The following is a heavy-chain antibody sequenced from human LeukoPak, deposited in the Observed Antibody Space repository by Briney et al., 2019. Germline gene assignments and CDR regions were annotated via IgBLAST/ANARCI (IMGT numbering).Heavy chain of an antibody. V-gene: IGHV3-7*01. CDR1: GFTFSSYW. CDR2: IKQDGSEK. Sequence: GGSLRLSCAASGFTFSSYWMSWVRQAPGKGLEWVANIKQDGSEKYYVDSVKGRFTISRDNAKNSLYLQMNSLRAEDTAVYYCARVFHLGYCSSTSCYFWFDPWGQGTLVTVSS. CDR3: ARVFHLGYCSSTSCYFWFDP. J-gene: IGHJ5*02. D-gene: IGHD2-2*01.